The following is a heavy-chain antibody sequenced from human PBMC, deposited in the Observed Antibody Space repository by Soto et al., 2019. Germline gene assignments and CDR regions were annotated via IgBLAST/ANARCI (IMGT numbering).Heavy chain of an antibody. CDR2: ISYDGSNK. CDR3: ARDTLGVVVVTALDYGMEV. J-gene: IGHJ6*02. CDR1: VFTFSSYA. Sequence: VGSLRLSCAASVFTFSSYAMHCVRHSPGKWLEWVAVISYDGSNKYYADSVKGRFTISRDNSKNTLYLQMNSLRAEDTAVYYCARDTLGVVVVTALDYGMEVWGQGTTDTVSS. D-gene: IGHD2-21*02. V-gene: IGHV3-30-3*01.